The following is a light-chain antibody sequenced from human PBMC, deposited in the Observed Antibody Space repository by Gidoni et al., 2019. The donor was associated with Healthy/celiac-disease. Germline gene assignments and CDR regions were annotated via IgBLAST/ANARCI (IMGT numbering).Light chain of an antibody. Sequence: SVWLQSPATLSLSPGERATLSCRASQIVSSYLAWYQQKPGQAPRLLIYDASNRATGLPARFSGSGSGTDFTLTISSLEPEDCAVYSCQQLSNWPRAFGPGTKVDIK. J-gene: IGKJ3*01. CDR3: QQLSNWPRA. V-gene: IGKV3-11*01. CDR1: QIVSSY. CDR2: DAS.